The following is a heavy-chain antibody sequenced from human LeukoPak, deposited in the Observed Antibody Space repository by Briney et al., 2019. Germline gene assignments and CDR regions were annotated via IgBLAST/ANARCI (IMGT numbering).Heavy chain of an antibody. Sequence: ASVKVSCKASGYTFTSYAMHWVRQAPGQRLEWMGWSNAGNGNTKYSQEFQGRVTMTRDTSISTAYTELSRLRSDDTAVYYCARDWQWMVPHGMDVWGQGTTVTVSS. D-gene: IGHD6-19*01. CDR2: SNAGNGNT. CDR3: ARDWQWMVPHGMDV. CDR1: GYTFTSYA. V-gene: IGHV1-3*02. J-gene: IGHJ6*02.